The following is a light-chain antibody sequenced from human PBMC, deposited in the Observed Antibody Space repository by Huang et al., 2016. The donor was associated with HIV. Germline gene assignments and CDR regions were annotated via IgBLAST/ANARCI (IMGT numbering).Light chain of an antibody. CDR3: MQALQTPLT. CDR1: QSLLHRNGNNS. Sequence: DIVMTQSPLSLSVTSGEPASIACRSSQSLLHRNGNNSLDWFLQKPGQSPQLLIYLGSSRASGVPNRFSGSGSGTDFTLNISRVEAEDVGVYYCMQALQTPLTFGGGTKVEI. CDR2: LGS. V-gene: IGKV2-28*01. J-gene: IGKJ4*01.